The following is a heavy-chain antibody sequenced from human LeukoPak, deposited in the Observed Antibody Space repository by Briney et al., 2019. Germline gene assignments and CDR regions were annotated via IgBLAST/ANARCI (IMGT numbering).Heavy chain of an antibody. CDR2: IYHSGST. Sequence: SQTLFLTCAVSGGFISSGGYSWSWIRQPPGKGLEWIGYIYHSGSTYYNPSLKSRVTISVDRSKNQFSLKLSSVTAADTAVYYCARGERSSSWYPLSWFDPWGQGTLVTVSS. J-gene: IGHJ5*02. V-gene: IGHV4-30-2*01. CDR1: GGFISSGGYS. CDR3: ARGERSSSWYPLSWFDP. D-gene: IGHD6-13*01.